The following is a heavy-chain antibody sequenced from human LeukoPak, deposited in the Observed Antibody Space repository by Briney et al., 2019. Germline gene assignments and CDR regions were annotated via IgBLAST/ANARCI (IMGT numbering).Heavy chain of an antibody. Sequence: PGGSLRLSCAASGFTFSSYAMSWVRQAPGKGLEWVSAIGGSGGSTYYADSVKGRFTISRDNSKNTLYLQMSSLRAEDTAVYYCAKDPVSQDGYWGQGTLVTVSS. J-gene: IGHJ4*02. D-gene: IGHD5-24*01. CDR2: IGGSGGST. CDR1: GFTFSSYA. V-gene: IGHV3-23*01. CDR3: AKDPVSQDGY.